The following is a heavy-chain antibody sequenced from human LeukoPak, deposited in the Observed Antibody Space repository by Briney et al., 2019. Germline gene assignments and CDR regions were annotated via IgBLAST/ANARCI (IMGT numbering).Heavy chain of an antibody. CDR2: ISGSGGST. CDR1: GFTFSSYA. V-gene: IGHV3-23*01. J-gene: IGHJ4*02. D-gene: IGHD1-7*01. Sequence: GGSLRLSCAASGFTFSSYAMSWVRQAPGKGLEWVSAISGSGGSTYYADSGKGRFTISRDNAKNSLYLQMNSLRAEDTAVYYCARDQATFGTTLTKGNYYFDYWGQGTLVTVSS. CDR3: ARDQATFGTTLTKGNYYFDY.